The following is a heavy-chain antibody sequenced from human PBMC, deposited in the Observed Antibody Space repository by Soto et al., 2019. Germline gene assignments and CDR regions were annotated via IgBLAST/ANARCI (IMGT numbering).Heavy chain of an antibody. CDR1: GDSISSYH. Sequence: QVQLQESGPGLVKPLETLSLTCTVSGDSISSYHWSWIRQSAGKGLEWIGRIYTSGNTHYNPSLKSRVTVSIDTSKNQFFLTVNSVTAADSAVYYCARESGDNWDYEAYWGQGTPVTVSS. V-gene: IGHV4-4*07. D-gene: IGHD1-7*01. CDR2: IYTSGNT. CDR3: ARESGDNWDYEAY. J-gene: IGHJ4*02.